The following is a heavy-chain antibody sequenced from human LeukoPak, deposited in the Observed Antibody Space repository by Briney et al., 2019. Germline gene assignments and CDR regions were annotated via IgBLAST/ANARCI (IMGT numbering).Heavy chain of an antibody. CDR3: ATDPGGQLVRVGAFDI. V-gene: IGHV1-8*01. D-gene: IGHD6-6*01. CDR1: GYTFTSYD. Sequence: ASVKVSCKSSGYTFTSYDINWVRQASGQGLEWMGWMNPNSANTGYAQKFQGRVTMTRDPSTSTAYMELSGLTSEDTGVYYCATDPGGQLVRVGAFDIWGQGTMVTVSS. J-gene: IGHJ3*02. CDR2: MNPNSANT.